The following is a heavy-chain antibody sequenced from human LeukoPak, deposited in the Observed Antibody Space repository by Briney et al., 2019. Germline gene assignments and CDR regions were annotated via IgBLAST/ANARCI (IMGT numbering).Heavy chain of an antibody. CDR2: IYSDRNT. J-gene: IGHJ3*02. D-gene: IGHD4-11*01. CDR1: GFTVSSSY. Sequence: PGGSLRLSCTASGFTVSSSYMSWVRQAPGKGLEWVSIIYSDRNTYYAASVKGRFTISRDDSKNTLYLQMNSLRAEDTAVYYCAKPPATVVTRGGFDIWGQGTMVNVAS. V-gene: IGHV3-53*01. CDR3: AKPPATVVTRGGFDI.